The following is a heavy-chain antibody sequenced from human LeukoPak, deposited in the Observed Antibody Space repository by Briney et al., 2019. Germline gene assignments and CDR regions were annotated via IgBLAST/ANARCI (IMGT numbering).Heavy chain of an antibody. CDR2: IYYSGST. CDR1: GGSISSSSYY. CDR3: ARLDSSGPNDY. V-gene: IGHV4-39*01. J-gene: IGHJ4*02. D-gene: IGHD6-19*01. Sequence: PSETLSLTCTVSGGSISSSSYYWGWIRQPPGKGREWIGNIYYSGSTYYNPSLKSRVTISVDTSKNQFSLELTSVTAADTAVYYCARLDSSGPNDYWGQGTLVIVSS.